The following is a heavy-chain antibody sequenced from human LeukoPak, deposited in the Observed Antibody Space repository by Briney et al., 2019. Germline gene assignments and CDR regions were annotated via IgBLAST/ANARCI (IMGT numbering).Heavy chain of an antibody. CDR1: GFTFSSYS. CDR2: ISSSSSSYI. D-gene: IGHD3-22*01. CDR3: ARESPSYYDSSGL. V-gene: IGHV3-21*01. J-gene: IGHJ4*02. Sequence: PGGSLRLSCAASGFTFSSYSMNWVRQAPGKGLEWVSSISSSSSSYIYYADSVKGRFTISRDNAKNSLYLQMNSLRAEDTAVYYCARESPSYYDSSGLWGQGTLVTVSS.